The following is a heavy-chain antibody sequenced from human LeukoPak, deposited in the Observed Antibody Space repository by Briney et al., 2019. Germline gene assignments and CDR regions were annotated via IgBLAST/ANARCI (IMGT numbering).Heavy chain of an antibody. CDR1: GYTFTSYG. J-gene: IGHJ6*03. D-gene: IGHD5-18*01. CDR2: ISAYNGNT. V-gene: IGHV1-18*01. Sequence: ASVKVPCKASGYTFTSYGISWVRQAPGQGLEWMGWISAYNGNTNYAQKLQGRVTMTTDTSTSTAYMELRSLRSDDTAVYYCAREGYSYGSLYYYYMDVWGKGTTVTVSS. CDR3: AREGYSYGSLYYYYMDV.